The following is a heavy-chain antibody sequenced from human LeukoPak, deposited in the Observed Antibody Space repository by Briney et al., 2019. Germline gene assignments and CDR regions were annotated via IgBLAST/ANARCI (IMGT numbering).Heavy chain of an antibody. CDR1: GFSLSAYN. J-gene: IGHJ6*03. V-gene: IGHV3-23*01. CDR3: AKDFWARDYYYYYMDV. Sequence: GGSLRLSCEGSGFSLSAYNMNWVRQAPGKGLESVSYISSSSATIFYADSVKGRFTISRDNSKNTLYLQMNSLRAEDTAVYYCAKDFWARDYYYYYMDVWGKGTTVTVSS. D-gene: IGHD2/OR15-2a*01. CDR2: ISSSSATI.